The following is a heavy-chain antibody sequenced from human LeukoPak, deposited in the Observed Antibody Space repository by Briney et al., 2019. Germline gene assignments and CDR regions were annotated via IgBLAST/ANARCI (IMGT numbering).Heavy chain of an antibody. CDR2: IMKDGSEN. Sequence: GGSLRLSCAASGFTFSSYWMGWVRQAPGKGLEWVANIMKDGSENHYVDSVSGRFTISRDNAKNSLDLQMNSLRAEDTAVYYCAKVLDDYGDYSGAFDIWGQGTMVTVSS. J-gene: IGHJ3*02. V-gene: IGHV3-7*03. CDR3: AKVLDDYGDYSGAFDI. D-gene: IGHD4-17*01. CDR1: GFTFSSYW.